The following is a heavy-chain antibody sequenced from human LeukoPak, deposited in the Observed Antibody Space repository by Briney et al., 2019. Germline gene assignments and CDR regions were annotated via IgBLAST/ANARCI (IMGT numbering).Heavy chain of an antibody. Sequence: SETLSLTCAVSGGPISSSNWWSWVRQPPGKGLEWIGEIYHSGSTNYNPSLKSRVTISVDKSKNQFSLKLSSVTAADTAVYYCARWDYGSGSYKWDYWGQGTLVTVSS. CDR1: GGPISSSNW. J-gene: IGHJ4*02. CDR2: IYHSGST. V-gene: IGHV4-4*02. D-gene: IGHD3-10*01. CDR3: ARWDYGSGSYKWDY.